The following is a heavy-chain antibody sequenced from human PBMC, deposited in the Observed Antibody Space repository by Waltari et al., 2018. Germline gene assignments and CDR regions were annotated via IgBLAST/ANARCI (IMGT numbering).Heavy chain of an antibody. CDR3: ASGGDSLDWFDP. CDR2: IYYSGST. Sequence: QVQLQESGPGLVKPSQTLSLPCPVSGGSIRRGDYYWSLIRQPPGKGLEWIGYIYYSGSTYYNPSLKSRVTISVDTSKNQFSLKLSSVTAADTAVYYCASGGDSLDWFDPWGQGTLVTVSS. J-gene: IGHJ5*02. V-gene: IGHV4-30-4*08. CDR1: GGSIRRGDYY. D-gene: IGHD3-16*01.